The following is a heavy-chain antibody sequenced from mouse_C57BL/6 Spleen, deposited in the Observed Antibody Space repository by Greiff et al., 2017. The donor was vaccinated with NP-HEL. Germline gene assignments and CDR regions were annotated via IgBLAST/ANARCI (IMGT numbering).Heavy chain of an antibody. J-gene: IGHJ1*03. CDR2: IYPSDSET. V-gene: IGHV1-61*01. Sequence: QVQLQQPGAELVRPGSSVKLSCKASGYTFTSYWMDWVKQRPGQGLEWIGNIYPSDSETHYNQKFKDKATLTVDKSSTTAYMQLSSLTSEDSAVYYCARPGDFITTVVGYFDVWGTGTTVTVSS. CDR1: GYTFTSYW. D-gene: IGHD1-1*01. CDR3: ARPGDFITTVVGYFDV.